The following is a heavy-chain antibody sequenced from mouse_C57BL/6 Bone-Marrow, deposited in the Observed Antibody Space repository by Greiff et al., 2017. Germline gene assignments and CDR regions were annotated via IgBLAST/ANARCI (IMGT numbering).Heavy chain of an antibody. CDR2: IDPSASYT. J-gene: IGHJ1*03. D-gene: IGHD1-1*01. CDR3: ARRGSTVVDWYFDV. CDR1: GYTFTSYW. V-gene: IGHV1-69*01. Sequence: VQLQQPGAELVMPGASVKLSCKASGYTFTSYWMHWVKQRPGQGLEWIGEIDPSASYTNYNQKFKGKSTLTVDKSSSTAYMQLSSLTSEDSAVYYCARRGSTVVDWYFDVWGTGTTVTVSS.